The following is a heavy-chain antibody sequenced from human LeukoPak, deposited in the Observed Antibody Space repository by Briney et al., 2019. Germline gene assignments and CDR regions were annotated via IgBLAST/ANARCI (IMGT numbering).Heavy chain of an antibody. CDR1: GFIFSSYE. CDR3: ARHRWFGNTYYYYGMDV. CDR2: ISRSGSSI. D-gene: IGHD3-10*01. V-gene: IGHV3-48*03. Sequence: GGSLRLSCAASGFIFSSYEMNWVRQAPGKGLEWVSYISRSGSSIYYADSVKGRFTISRDNAKNSLYLQMNSLRAEDTAVYYCARHRWFGNTYYYYGMDVWGQGTTVTVSS. J-gene: IGHJ6*02.